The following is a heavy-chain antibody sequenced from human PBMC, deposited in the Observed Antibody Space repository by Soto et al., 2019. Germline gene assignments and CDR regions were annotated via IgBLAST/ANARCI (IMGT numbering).Heavy chain of an antibody. CDR1: GGSIGSYY. Sequence: PSETLSLTCTVSGGSIGSYYWSWIRQPPGKGLEWIGYIYYTGSTNYNPSLKSRVTISVDTSKNEFSLKLSSVTAADTAVYYCAREKLCSGGNCYFDSWGQGTLVTV. V-gene: IGHV4-59*01. J-gene: IGHJ4*02. CDR2: IYYTGST. D-gene: IGHD2-15*01. CDR3: AREKLCSGGNCYFDS.